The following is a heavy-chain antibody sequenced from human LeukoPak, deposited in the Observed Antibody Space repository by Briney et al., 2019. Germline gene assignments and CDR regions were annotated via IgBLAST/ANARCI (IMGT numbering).Heavy chain of an antibody. J-gene: IGHJ6*02. CDR3: AKDLVAAAGTDYYYYGMDV. V-gene: IGHV3-23*01. D-gene: IGHD6-13*01. Sequence: GGSLRLSCAASGFSSYNMNWVRQAPGKGLEWVSAISGSGGSTYYADSVKGRFTISRDNSKNTLYLQMNSLRAEDTAVYYCAKDLVAAAGTDYYYYGMDVWGQGTTVTVSS. CDR1: GFSSYN. CDR2: ISGSGGST.